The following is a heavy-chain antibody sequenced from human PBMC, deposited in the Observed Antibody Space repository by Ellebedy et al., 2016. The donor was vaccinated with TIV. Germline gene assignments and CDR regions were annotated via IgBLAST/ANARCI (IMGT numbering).Heavy chain of an antibody. D-gene: IGHD3-10*01. CDR3: AHRPLLRGPNTWFDP. CDR1: GFSLTTSGVG. CDR2: IYWDDDK. V-gene: IGHV2-5*02. Sequence: SGPTLVKPTLTLTLTCTFSGFSLTTSGVGVGWIRQPPGKALEWLALIYWDDDKRYSPSLKSRLTITKDTSKNQVVLTMTNMDPVDTATYYCAHRPLLRGPNTWFDPWGQGTLVTVSS. J-gene: IGHJ5*02.